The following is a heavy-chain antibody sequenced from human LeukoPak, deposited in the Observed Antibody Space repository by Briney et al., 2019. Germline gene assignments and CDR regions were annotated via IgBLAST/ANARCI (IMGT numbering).Heavy chain of an antibody. V-gene: IGHV4-59*05. CDR3: ARREGYFDY. J-gene: IGHJ4*02. CDR1: GGSISSYY. D-gene: IGHD3-22*01. CDR2: IYYTGST. Sequence: SETLSLTCTVSGGSISSYYWSWIRQPPGKGLEWIASIYYTGSTYYNSSLKSRITISLDISKNQFSLKLSSVTASDTAMYYCARREGYFDYWGQGALVTVSS.